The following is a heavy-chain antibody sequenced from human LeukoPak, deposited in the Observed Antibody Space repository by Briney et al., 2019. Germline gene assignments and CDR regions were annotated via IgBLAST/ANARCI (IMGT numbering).Heavy chain of an antibody. CDR1: GFIFSNYD. CDR2: ISGSGSTK. Sequence: PGGSLRLSCVASGFIFSNYDVNWVRQAPGKGLEWLAYISGSGSTKYYADSVKGRFTISRDNAKNSLYLYMNRLRAGDTAVYYCARFYGSGTYEAFGIWGQGTWVTVSS. J-gene: IGHJ3*02. CDR3: ARFYGSGTYEAFGI. V-gene: IGHV3-48*03. D-gene: IGHD3-10*01.